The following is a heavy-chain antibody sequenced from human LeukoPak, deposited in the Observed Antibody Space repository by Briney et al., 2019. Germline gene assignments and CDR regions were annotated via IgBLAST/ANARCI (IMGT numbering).Heavy chain of an antibody. Sequence: GASVKVSCKVSGYTLTELSMHWVRQAPGKGLEWMGGFDPEDGETIYAQEFQGRVTMTEDTSTDTAYMELSSLRSEDTAVYYCATQWGSSGWYVYWGQGTLVTVSS. CDR1: GYTLTELS. D-gene: IGHD6-19*01. CDR2: FDPEDGET. V-gene: IGHV1-24*01. CDR3: ATQWGSSGWYVY. J-gene: IGHJ4*02.